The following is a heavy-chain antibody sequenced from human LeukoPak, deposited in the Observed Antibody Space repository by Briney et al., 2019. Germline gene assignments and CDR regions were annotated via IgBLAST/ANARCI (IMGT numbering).Heavy chain of an antibody. CDR1: GFTVSSNY. V-gene: IGHV3-53*01. CDR3: ARDIGSGNYFDY. CDR2: IYSGGTT. D-gene: IGHD1-26*01. J-gene: IGHJ4*02. Sequence: GGSLRLSCTASGFTVSSNYMSWVRQAPGKGLEWVSVIYSGGTTYYADSVKGRFTISRDNSKNTLYLQMNSLRVEDTAVYYCARDIGSGNYFDYWGQGTLVTVSS.